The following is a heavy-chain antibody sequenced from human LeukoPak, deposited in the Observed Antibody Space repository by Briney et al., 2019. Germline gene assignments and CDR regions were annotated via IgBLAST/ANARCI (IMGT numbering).Heavy chain of an antibody. CDR3: ATLSKAADY. CDR2: VDPEDGET. J-gene: IGHJ4*02. Sequence: ASVKVSCKASGYTFTSYNIHWVRQAPGKGLEWMGLVDPEDGETIYAEKFQGRVTITADTSTDTAYMELSSLRSEDTAVYYCATLSKAADYWGQGTLVTVSS. V-gene: IGHV1-69-2*01. CDR1: GYTFTSYN. D-gene: IGHD6-25*01.